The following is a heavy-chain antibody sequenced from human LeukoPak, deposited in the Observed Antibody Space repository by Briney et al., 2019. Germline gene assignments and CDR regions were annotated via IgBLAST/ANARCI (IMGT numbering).Heavy chain of an antibody. Sequence: ASVKVSCKASGYTFTGYYMYWVRQAPEQGLEWMGWINPNSGGTNYAQKFQGRVTLTRDTSISTAYMELSRLRSDDTAVYYCARSPCGSTSCYIGSYYYYYMDVWGKGTTVTVSS. D-gene: IGHD2-2*02. CDR3: ARSPCGSTSCYIGSYYYYYMDV. CDR2: INPNSGGT. CDR1: GYTFTGYY. J-gene: IGHJ6*03. V-gene: IGHV1-2*02.